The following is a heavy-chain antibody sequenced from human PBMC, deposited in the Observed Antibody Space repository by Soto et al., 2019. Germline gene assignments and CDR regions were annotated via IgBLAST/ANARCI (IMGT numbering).Heavy chain of an antibody. CDR1: GYTFSTYA. CDR3: ARGKGMEENYFYYGLDI. V-gene: IGHV1-3*01. Sequence: ASVKVSCKASGYTFSTYAMHWVRQSPGQSLEWMGWLNGGTGQTRYSQKFQDRVIITRDTSASTGYMELSSLTSEDTAVYYCARGKGMEENYFYYGLDIWGQGTTVTVSS. J-gene: IGHJ6*02. CDR2: LNGGTGQT. D-gene: IGHD1-1*01.